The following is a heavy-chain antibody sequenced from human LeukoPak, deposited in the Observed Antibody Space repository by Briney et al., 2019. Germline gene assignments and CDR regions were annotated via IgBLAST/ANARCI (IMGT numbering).Heavy chain of an antibody. CDR1: GYTFTSYD. J-gene: IGHJ5*02. Sequence: GASVKVSCKASGYTFTSYDINWVRQATGQGLEWMGWMNPNSGNTGYAQKFQGRVTMTRNTSISTAYMELSSLRSEDTAVYYCARATYDILTDDEDNWFDPWGQGTLVTVSS. CDR2: MNPNSGNT. D-gene: IGHD3-9*01. V-gene: IGHV1-8*01. CDR3: ARATYDILTDDEDNWFDP.